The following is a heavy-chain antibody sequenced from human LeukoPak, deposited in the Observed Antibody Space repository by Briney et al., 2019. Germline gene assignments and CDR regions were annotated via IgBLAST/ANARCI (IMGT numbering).Heavy chain of an antibody. CDR1: GFTFSSYG. J-gene: IGHJ5*02. D-gene: IGHD6-19*01. V-gene: IGHV3-30*18. Sequence: GGSLRLSCAASGFTFSSYGMHWVRQAPGKGLEWVAVISYDGSNKYYADSVKGRFTISRDNSKNTLYLQMNGLRAEDTAVYYCAKDRRSSGWLDWFDPWGQGTLVTVSS. CDR2: ISYDGSNK. CDR3: AKDRRSSGWLDWFDP.